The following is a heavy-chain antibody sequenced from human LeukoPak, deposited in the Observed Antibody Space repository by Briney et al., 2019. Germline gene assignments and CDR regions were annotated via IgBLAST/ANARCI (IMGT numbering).Heavy chain of an antibody. J-gene: IGHJ6*02. V-gene: IGHV1-8*01. Sequence: ASVKVSCKASGYTFTSYDINWVRQATGQGLEWMGWMNPNSGNTGYAQKFQGRVTMTGNTSISTAYMELSSLRSEDTAVYYCASHLSRFATRMSGYYYGMDVWGQGTTVTVSS. D-gene: IGHD3-10*01. CDR2: MNPNSGNT. CDR3: ASHLSRFATRMSGYYYGMDV. CDR1: GYTFTSYD.